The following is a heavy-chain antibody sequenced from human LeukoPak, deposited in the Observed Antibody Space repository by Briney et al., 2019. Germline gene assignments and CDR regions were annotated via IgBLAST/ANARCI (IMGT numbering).Heavy chain of an antibody. V-gene: IGHV4-39*01. CDR3: ASPYGGPAPYFDY. J-gene: IGHJ4*02. CDR2: IYYSGST. Sequence: SETLSLTCTVSGGSISSSSYYWGWTRQPPGKGLEWIGSIYYSGSTYYNPSLKSRITISVDTSKNQFSLKLSSVTAADTAVYYCASPYGGPAPYFDYWGQGTLVTVSS. CDR1: GGSISSSSYY. D-gene: IGHD4-23*01.